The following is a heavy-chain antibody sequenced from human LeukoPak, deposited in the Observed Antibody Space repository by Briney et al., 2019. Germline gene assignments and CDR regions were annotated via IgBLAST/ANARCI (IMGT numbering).Heavy chain of an antibody. CDR2: INRDGSKK. Sequence: GGSLRLSCAASGFTFSDYYMSWIRQAPGKGLEWVANINRDGSKKYYVDSVKGRFTISRDNAKNSLYLQMNSLRAEDAAVYYCVREIFGLDYWGQGTLVTVSS. D-gene: IGHD3-10*01. J-gene: IGHJ4*02. V-gene: IGHV3-7*01. CDR3: VREIFGLDY. CDR1: GFTFSDYY.